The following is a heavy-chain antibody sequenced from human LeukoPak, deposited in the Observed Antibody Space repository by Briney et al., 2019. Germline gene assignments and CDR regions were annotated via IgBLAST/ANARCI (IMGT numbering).Heavy chain of an antibody. V-gene: IGHV1-69*04. D-gene: IGHD6-19*01. Sequence: SVKVSCKASGGTFSSYAISWVRRAPGQGLEWMGRIIPILGIANYAQKFQGRVTITADKSTSTAYMELSSLRSEDTAVYYCARVLSRGAGTGDYYYYGMDVWGQGTTVTVSS. CDR3: ARVLSRGAGTGDYYYYGMDV. J-gene: IGHJ6*02. CDR1: GGTFSSYA. CDR2: IIPILGIA.